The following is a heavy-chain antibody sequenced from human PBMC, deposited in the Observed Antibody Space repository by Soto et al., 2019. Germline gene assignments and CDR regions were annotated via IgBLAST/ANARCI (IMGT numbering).Heavy chain of an antibody. J-gene: IGHJ6*02. Sequence: SDTLSLTCTVSVFSIISFGYYGSFIRQPPGKCLEWIVYIYYSGSTYYNPSLKSRVTISVDTSKNQFSLKLSSVTAADTAVYYCARANRFLEWFYGMDVWGQGTTVTVSS. CDR1: VFSIISFGYY. D-gene: IGHD3-3*01. CDR2: IYYSGST. CDR3: ARANRFLEWFYGMDV. V-gene: IGHV4-30-4*02.